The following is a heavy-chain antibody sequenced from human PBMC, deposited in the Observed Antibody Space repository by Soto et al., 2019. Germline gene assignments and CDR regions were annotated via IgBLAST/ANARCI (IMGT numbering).Heavy chain of an antibody. CDR1: GGTFSSYA. J-gene: IGHJ1*01. V-gene: IGHV1-69*13. D-gene: IGHD3-22*01. CDR3: ARDRNYYYDSSGYCLGY. Sequence: SVKVSCKASGGTFSSYAISWVRQAPGQGLEWMGGIIPIFGTANYAQKFQGRVTITADESTSTAYMELSSLRSEDTAVYYCARDRNYYYDSSGYCLGYWGQGTLVTVSS. CDR2: IIPIFGTA.